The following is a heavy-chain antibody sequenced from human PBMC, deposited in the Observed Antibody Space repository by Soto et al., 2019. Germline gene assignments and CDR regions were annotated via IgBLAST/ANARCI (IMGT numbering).Heavy chain of an antibody. D-gene: IGHD6-19*01. J-gene: IGHJ4*02. CDR3: ASAVAGATPTTYYFDY. CDR1: GFTFSSYA. CDR2: ISGSGGST. Sequence: EVQLLESGGGLVQPGGSLRLSCAASGFTFSSYAMSWVRQAPGKGLEWVSAISGSGGSTYYADSVKGRFTISRDNSKNTLYLQMNSLRAEDTAVYDCASAVAGATPTTYYFDYWGQGTLVTVSS. V-gene: IGHV3-23*01.